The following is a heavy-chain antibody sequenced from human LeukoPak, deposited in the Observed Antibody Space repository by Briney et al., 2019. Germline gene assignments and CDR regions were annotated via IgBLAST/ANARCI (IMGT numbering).Heavy chain of an antibody. Sequence: PGRSLRLSCAASGLTYDEYAMHWVRHAPGKGLEGVSGISRNSGSIGYADSVKGRFTTSRDNAKNSLYLQMNSLRAEDTALYSCAKGRLMVYAISFYYYYGMDVWGQGNTVTVSS. CDR2: ISRNSGSI. D-gene: IGHD2-8*01. CDR1: GLTYDEYA. V-gene: IGHV3-9*01. J-gene: IGHJ6*02. CDR3: AKGRLMVYAISFYYYYGMDV.